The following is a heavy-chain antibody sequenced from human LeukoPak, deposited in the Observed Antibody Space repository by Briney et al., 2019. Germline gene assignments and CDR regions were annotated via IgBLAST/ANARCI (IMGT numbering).Heavy chain of an antibody. V-gene: IGHV3-23*01. CDR2: ISGSGSST. J-gene: IGHJ4*02. CDR1: GFTFNYYA. D-gene: IGHD2-21*02. Sequence: QPGGSLRLSCAASGFTFNYYAMSWVRLAPGKGPEWVSSISGSGSSTYYADSVKGRVTISRDNSRNTLFLQMNSLSAEDTAVYYCAKGADHIVVVTDIGYFDYWGQGTLVAVSS. CDR3: AKGADHIVVVTDIGYFDY.